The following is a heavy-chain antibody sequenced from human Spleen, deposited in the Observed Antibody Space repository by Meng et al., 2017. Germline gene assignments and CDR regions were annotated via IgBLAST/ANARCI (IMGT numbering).Heavy chain of an antibody. V-gene: IGHV1-2*06. J-gene: IGHJ4*02. CDR3: ARDEDISAAGKLFGDY. CDR2: INPKSGDT. D-gene: IGHD6-13*01. CDR1: GYNFPDYW. Sequence: QVQVLAPGAGVKKPESSVKVSCKPSGYNFPDYWLHWVRRTPGQGLEWMGRINPKSGDTHYAQRFQGRVTMTGDTSISTAYMELSGLRSDDTAMYYCARDEDISAAGKLFGDYWGQGTLVTVSS.